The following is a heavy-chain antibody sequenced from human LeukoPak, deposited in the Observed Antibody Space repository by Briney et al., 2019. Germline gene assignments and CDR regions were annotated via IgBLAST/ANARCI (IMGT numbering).Heavy chain of an antibody. V-gene: IGHV5-51*01. CDR2: IYPRDSDT. J-gene: IGHJ4*02. CDR1: GYSFISYW. CDR3: ARLLSGSYTPFDY. D-gene: IGHD1-26*01. Sequence: GESPKISCKGSGYSFISYWIGWVRQMPGKGLEWVGVIYPRDSDTRYSPSFQGQVTISADKSITTAYPQWSSLKASDTAMYYCARLLSGSYTPFDYWGQGTLVTVSS.